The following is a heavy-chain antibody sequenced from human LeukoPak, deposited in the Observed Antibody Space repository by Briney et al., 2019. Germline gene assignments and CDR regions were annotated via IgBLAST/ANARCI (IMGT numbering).Heavy chain of an antibody. D-gene: IGHD6-25*01. CDR3: ARDWIAANTDTGFDP. Sequence: SETLSLTCTVSGGSISSSSYYWGWIRQPPGKGLEWIGRIYHSGSTYYNPSLKSRVTISVDTSKNQFSLKLSSVTAADTAVYYCARDWIAANTDTGFDPWGQGTLVTVSS. V-gene: IGHV4-39*07. CDR1: GGSISSSSYY. CDR2: IYHSGST. J-gene: IGHJ5*02.